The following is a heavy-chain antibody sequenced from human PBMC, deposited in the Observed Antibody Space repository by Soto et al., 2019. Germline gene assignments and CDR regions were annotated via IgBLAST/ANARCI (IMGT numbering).Heavy chain of an antibody. V-gene: IGHV1-46*01. Sequence: ASVKVSCKASGYTFTGYYMHWVRQAPGQGLEWMGWINPSGGSTSYAQKFQGRVTMTRDTSTSTVYMELSSLRSEDTAVYYCARDGPKDYYDSSGYYPSKYYYYGMDVWGQGTTVTVSS. D-gene: IGHD3-22*01. CDR1: GYTFTGYY. CDR3: ARDGPKDYYDSSGYYPSKYYYYGMDV. J-gene: IGHJ6*02. CDR2: INPSGGST.